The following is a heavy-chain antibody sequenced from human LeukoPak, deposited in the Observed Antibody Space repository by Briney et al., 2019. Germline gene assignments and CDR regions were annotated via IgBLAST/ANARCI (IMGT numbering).Heavy chain of an antibody. J-gene: IGHJ2*01. CDR2: INHSGST. D-gene: IGHD3-22*01. V-gene: IGHV4-34*01. Sequence: PSETLSLTCAVYGGSLSGYYWNWIRQPPGKGLEWIGEINHSGSTKYNPSLKSRVAISVDTSKNQFSLKLSSVTAADTAVYYCARGTYWSDSRGSPHWYFDLWGRGTLVTVSS. CDR3: ARGTYWSDSRGSPHWYFDL. CDR1: GGSLSGYY.